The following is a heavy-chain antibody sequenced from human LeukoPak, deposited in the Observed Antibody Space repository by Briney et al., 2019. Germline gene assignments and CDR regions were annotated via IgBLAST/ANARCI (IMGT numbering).Heavy chain of an antibody. CDR3: ARDIKSWAPALTYYDFWSGHINWFDP. J-gene: IGHJ5*02. CDR1: GYTFTSYG. D-gene: IGHD3-3*01. V-gene: IGHV1-18*01. CDR2: ISAYNGNT. Sequence: ASVKVSCKASGYTFTSYGISWVRQAPGQGLEWMGWISAYNGNTNYAQKLQGRATMTTDTSTSTAYMELRSLRSDDTAVYYCARDIKSWAPALTYYDFWSGHINWFDPWGQGTLVTVSS.